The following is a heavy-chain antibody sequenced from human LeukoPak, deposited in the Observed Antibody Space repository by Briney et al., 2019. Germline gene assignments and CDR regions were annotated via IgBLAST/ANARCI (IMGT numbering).Heavy chain of an antibody. Sequence: GGSLRLSCAASGFTFSSYSMNWVRQAPGKGLEWVSSISSSSYIYYADSVKGRFTISRDNAKNSLYLQMNSLRAEDTAVYYCARGYGFMGSYYRGPFDYWGQGTLVTVSS. CDR1: GFTFSSYS. CDR2: ISSSSYI. V-gene: IGHV3-21*01. D-gene: IGHD3-10*01. CDR3: ARGYGFMGSYYRGPFDY. J-gene: IGHJ4*02.